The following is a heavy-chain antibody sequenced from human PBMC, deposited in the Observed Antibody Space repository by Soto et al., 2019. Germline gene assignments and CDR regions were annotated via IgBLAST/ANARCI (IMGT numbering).Heavy chain of an antibody. CDR1: GYTFTTYN. Sequence: QVQLEQSGAEEKKPGASVKISCKASGYTFTTYNIHWVRQAPGQRLEWMGWISTENGNTKYSQKFQGRATITRDTSATTVYMELSSLKSEDTAVYYCARTGYYDYWCQGTLVTVST. D-gene: IGHD3-9*01. CDR3: ARTGYYDY. CDR2: ISTENGNT. J-gene: IGHJ4*02. V-gene: IGHV1-3*04.